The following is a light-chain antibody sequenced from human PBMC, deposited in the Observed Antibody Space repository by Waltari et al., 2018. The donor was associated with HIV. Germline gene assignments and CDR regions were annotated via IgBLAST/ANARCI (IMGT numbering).Light chain of an antibody. CDR1: TSNIGTNV. Sequence: QSVLAQPPSVSGTPGQRVTISCSGTTSNIGTNVVNWYQHVPGMAPKLLISGNNQRPSGVPDRFSGFKSGTSASLAINGLQSEDEADYYCAAWDDTPTGHVLFGGGTKVTVL. CDR3: AAWDDTPTGHVL. CDR2: GNN. V-gene: IGLV1-44*01. J-gene: IGLJ3*02.